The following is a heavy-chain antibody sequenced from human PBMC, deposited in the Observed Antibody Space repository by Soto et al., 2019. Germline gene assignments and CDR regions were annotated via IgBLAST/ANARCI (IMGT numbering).Heavy chain of an antibody. CDR3: ARVGNLGVVPATDWFDP. CDR1: GGSISSYY. D-gene: IGHD2-15*01. Sequence: PSETLSLTCTVSGGSISSYYWSWIRQPPGKGLEWNGCIYYSGRTNYNPSLKSRVTISVDTSKNHFPLKLSSVTAADTAVYYCARVGNLGVVPATDWFDPWGQGTLVTVPS. CDR2: IYYSGRT. V-gene: IGHV4-59*08. J-gene: IGHJ5*02.